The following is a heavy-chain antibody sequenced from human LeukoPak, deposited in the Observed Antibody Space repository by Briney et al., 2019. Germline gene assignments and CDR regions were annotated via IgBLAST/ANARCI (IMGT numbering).Heavy chain of an antibody. Sequence: PGRSLRLSCAASGFTFDDYAMHWVRQAPGEGLEWVSGISWNSGSIGYADSVKGRFTISRDNAKNSLYLQMNSLRAEDTALYYCAKDLYSSSSGFDYWGQGTLVTVSS. CDR2: ISWNSGSI. J-gene: IGHJ4*02. D-gene: IGHD6-6*01. CDR1: GFTFDDYA. V-gene: IGHV3-9*01. CDR3: AKDLYSSSSGFDY.